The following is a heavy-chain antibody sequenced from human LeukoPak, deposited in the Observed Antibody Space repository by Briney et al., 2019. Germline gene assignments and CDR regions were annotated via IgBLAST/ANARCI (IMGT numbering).Heavy chain of an antibody. Sequence: GGSLRLSCAASGFTFSSYSMNWVRQAPGRGLEWVSSISSSSSYIYYADSVKGRFAISRDNAKNSLYLQMNSLRAEDTAVYYCARGHASSGYYFFDYWGQGTLVTVSS. V-gene: IGHV3-21*01. J-gene: IGHJ4*02. CDR1: GFTFSSYS. CDR3: ARGHASSGYYFFDY. D-gene: IGHD3-22*01. CDR2: ISSSSSYI.